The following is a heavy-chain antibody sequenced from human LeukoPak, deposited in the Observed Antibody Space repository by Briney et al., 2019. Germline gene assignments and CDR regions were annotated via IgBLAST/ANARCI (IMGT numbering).Heavy chain of an antibody. J-gene: IGHJ4*02. D-gene: IGHD6-19*01. CDR3: ARGYSSGWLPYFFDY. CDR1: GGSISSYY. CDR2: IYTSENT. V-gene: IGHV4-4*07. Sequence: SETLSLTCTVSGGSISSYYWSWIRQPAGEGLEWIGRIYTSENTKYNPSLQSRVTMSADTSKSQFSLKLTSVTAADTAVYYCARGYSSGWLPYFFDYWGQGTLVTVSS.